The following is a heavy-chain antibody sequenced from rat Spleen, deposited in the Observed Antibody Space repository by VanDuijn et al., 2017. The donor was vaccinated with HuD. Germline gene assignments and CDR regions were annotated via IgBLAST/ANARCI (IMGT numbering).Heavy chain of an antibody. D-gene: IGHD1-3*01. CDR2: ISYSGST. CDR1: AYSITSSY. Sequence: EVQLQESGPGLVKPSQSLSLTCSVTAYSITSSYRWNWIRKFPGNKLEWIGHISYSGSTSYNPSLKSRISITRDTSKNQFFLQLNSVTTEDTATYYCAKTTVAYYYVMDAWGQGASVTVSS. J-gene: IGHJ4*01. V-gene: IGHV3-1*01. CDR3: AKTTVAYYYVMDA.